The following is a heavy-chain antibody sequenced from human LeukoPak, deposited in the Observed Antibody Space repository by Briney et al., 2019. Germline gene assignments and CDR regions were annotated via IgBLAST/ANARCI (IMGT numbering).Heavy chain of an antibody. CDR2: INPNSGGT. Sequence: ASVKVSCKASGYTFTGYYMHWVRQAPGQGLEWMGWINPNSGGTNYAQKFQGRVTMTRDTSISTAYMELSRLRSDDTAVYYYARSITISNYPLLPYYYGMDVWGQGTTVTVSS. V-gene: IGHV1-2*02. D-gene: IGHD3-9*01. CDR3: ARSITISNYPLLPYYYGMDV. J-gene: IGHJ6*02. CDR1: GYTFTGYY.